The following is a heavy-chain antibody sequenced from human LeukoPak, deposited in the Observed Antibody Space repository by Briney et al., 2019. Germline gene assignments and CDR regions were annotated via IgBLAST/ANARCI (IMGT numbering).Heavy chain of an antibody. CDR2: ISDSGVST. V-gene: IGHV3-23*01. J-gene: IGHJ3*02. D-gene: IGHD4-17*01. CDR1: GFTFSSYA. Sequence: PGGTLRLSCAASGFTFSSYAMSWVRQAPGKGLEWVSGISDSGVSTYYADSVKGRFTISRDNSKNTLYLQMNSLRAEDTAVYYCVNDYGDYDLYAFDIWGQGTMVTVSS. CDR3: VNDYGDYDLYAFDI.